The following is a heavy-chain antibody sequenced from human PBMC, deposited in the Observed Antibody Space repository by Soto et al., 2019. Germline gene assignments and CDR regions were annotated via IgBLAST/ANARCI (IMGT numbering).Heavy chain of an antibody. CDR3: ARERANHTYYYYYMDV. CDR1: GGSISSGGYS. V-gene: IGHV4-30-2*01. Sequence: SETLSLTCAVSGGSISSGGYSWSWIRQPPGKGLEWIGYIYHSGSTYYNPSLKSRVTISVDRSKNQFSLKLSSVTAADTAVYYCARERANHTYYYYYMDVWGKGATVTVSS. CDR2: IYHSGST. D-gene: IGHD5-12*01. J-gene: IGHJ6*03.